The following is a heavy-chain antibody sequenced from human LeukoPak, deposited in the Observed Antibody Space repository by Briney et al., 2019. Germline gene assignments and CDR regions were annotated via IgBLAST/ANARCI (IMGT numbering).Heavy chain of an antibody. CDR2: IYTSGST. CDR3: ARGLYWNSHYYFDY. CDR1: GGSISSYY. J-gene: IGHJ4*02. D-gene: IGHD1-7*01. V-gene: IGHV4-4*07. Sequence: SETLSLTCTVSGGSISSYYWSWIRQPAGKGLEWIGRIYTSGSTNYNPSLKSRVTMSVDTSKNQFSLKLSSVTAADTAVYYCARGLYWNSHYYFDYWGQGTLVTVSS.